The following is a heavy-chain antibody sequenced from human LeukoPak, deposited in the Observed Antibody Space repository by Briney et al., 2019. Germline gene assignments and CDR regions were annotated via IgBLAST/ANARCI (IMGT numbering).Heavy chain of an antibody. CDR2: IRSKAYGGTT. V-gene: IGHV3-49*04. CDR1: GFTFGDYA. CDR3: TRDPGPGYYYDSEDY. D-gene: IGHD3-22*01. Sequence: GGSLRLSCTASGFTFGDYAMSWVRQAPGKGLEWVGFIRSKAYGGTTEYAASVKGRLTISRDDSKSIAYLQMNSLKTEDTAVYYCTRDPGPGYYYDSEDYWGQGTLVTVSS. J-gene: IGHJ4*02.